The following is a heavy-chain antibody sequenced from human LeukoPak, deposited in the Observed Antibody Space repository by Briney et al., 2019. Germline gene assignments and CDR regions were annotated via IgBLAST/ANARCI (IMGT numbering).Heavy chain of an antibody. CDR1: GFTFSDYY. CDR3: AREWYYYDSSGYQYYYGMDV. CDR2: ISSSSSYT. Sequence: PGGSLRLSCAASGFTFSDYYMSWIRQAPGKGLEWVSYISSSSSYTNYADSVKGRFTISRDNAKNSLYLQTNSLRAEDTAVYYCAREWYYYDSSGYQYYYGMDVWGQGTTVTVSS. J-gene: IGHJ6*02. V-gene: IGHV3-11*06. D-gene: IGHD3-22*01.